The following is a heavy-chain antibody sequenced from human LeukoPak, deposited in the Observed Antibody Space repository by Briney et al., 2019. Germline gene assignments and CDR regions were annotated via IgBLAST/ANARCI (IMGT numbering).Heavy chain of an antibody. Sequence: GGSLRLSCAASGFSFSTYNMNWVRQAPGKGLEWVSYISSSSSATNYADSVKGRFTVSRDNAKDSLYLQMNSLRAEDTAVYYCARGPVPAAISPLAYWGQGTLVTVSS. V-gene: IGHV3-48*04. J-gene: IGHJ4*02. CDR1: GFSFSTYN. D-gene: IGHD2-2*01. CDR2: ISSSSSAT. CDR3: ARGPVPAAISPLAY.